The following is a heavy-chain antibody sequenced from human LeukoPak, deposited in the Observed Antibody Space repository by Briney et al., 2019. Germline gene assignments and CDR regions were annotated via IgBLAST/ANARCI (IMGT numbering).Heavy chain of an antibody. Sequence: PSETLSLTCTVSGGSISSGSYYWSWIRQPAGKGLEWIGRIYTSGSTNYNPSLKSRVTISVDTSNSQFSLKVRFVTAADTAVYYCARDYADTSSLDVWGQGTTVTVSS. D-gene: IGHD3-16*01. CDR1: GGSISSGSYY. J-gene: IGHJ6*02. CDR2: IYTSGST. V-gene: IGHV4-61*02. CDR3: ARDYADTSSLDV.